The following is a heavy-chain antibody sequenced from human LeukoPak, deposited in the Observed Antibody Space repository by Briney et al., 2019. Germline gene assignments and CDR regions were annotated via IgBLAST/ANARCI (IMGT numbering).Heavy chain of an antibody. D-gene: IGHD2-2*01. CDR3: ARKDGQEGVVVVPAATLDY. V-gene: IGHV4-34*01. CDR2: INHSGST. Sequence: SETLSLTCAVYGGSFSGYYWSWIRQPPGKGLEGIGEINHSGSTNYNPSLTSRVTISVDTSKNQFSLKLSSVTAADTAVYYCARKDGQEGVVVVPAATLDYWGQGTLVTVSS. J-gene: IGHJ4*02. CDR1: GGSFSGYY.